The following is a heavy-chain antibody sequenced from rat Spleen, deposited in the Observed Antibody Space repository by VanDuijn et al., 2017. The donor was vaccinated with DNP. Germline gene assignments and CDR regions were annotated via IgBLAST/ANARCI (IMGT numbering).Heavy chain of an antibody. Sequence: EVQLVESGGGLVQPGRSLKVSCVASGFTFNNYWMNWIRQAPGKGLEWVASITNTGGRNYYPDSVKGRFTISRDNAKSTLYLQMNSLRSEDTATYYCTRGPTTEGPSFDYWGQGVMVTVSS. V-gene: IGHV5-31*01. CDR1: GFTFNNYW. CDR2: ITNTGGRN. J-gene: IGHJ2*01. CDR3: TRGPTTEGPSFDY. D-gene: IGHD1-11*01.